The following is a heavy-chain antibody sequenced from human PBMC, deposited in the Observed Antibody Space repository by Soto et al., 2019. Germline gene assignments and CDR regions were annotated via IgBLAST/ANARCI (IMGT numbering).Heavy chain of an antibody. D-gene: IGHD6-19*01. CDR3: AREDGSGWHNFDY. J-gene: IGHJ4*02. CDR2: IGTAGDT. V-gene: IGHV3-13*01. Sequence: EVQLVESGGGLVQPGGSLRLSCAASGFTFSSYDMHWVRQATGTGLEWVSAIGTAGDTYYPGSLKGRFTISKEKAKNSLYLQMNSRRAGDTAVYYCAREDGSGWHNFDYWGQGTLVTVSS. CDR1: GFTFSSYD.